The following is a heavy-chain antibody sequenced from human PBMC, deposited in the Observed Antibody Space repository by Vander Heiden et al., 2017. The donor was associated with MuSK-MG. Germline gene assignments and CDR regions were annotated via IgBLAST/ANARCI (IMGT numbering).Heavy chain of an antibody. V-gene: IGHV1-46*01. CDR3: AREYSGTYHFDY. CDR2: ITPSGAYT. CDR1: GYTFSSFF. J-gene: IGHJ4*02. Sequence: QVQLVQSGAEVKKPGASVRVSCKPSGYTFSSFFIHWVRQAPGQGLEWMGIITPSGAYTSYAQKFQGRVTMTWDTSTSTVYMELSSLRSEDTAIYYCAREYSGTYHFDYWGQGTLVTVSS. D-gene: IGHD1-26*01.